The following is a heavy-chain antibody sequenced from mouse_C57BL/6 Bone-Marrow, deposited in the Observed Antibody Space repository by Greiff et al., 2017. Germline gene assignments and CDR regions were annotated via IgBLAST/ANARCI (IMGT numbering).Heavy chain of an antibody. CDR1: GFTFTDYY. V-gene: IGHV7-3*01. Sequence: EVKLQESGGGLVQPGGSLSLSCAASGFTFTDYYMSWVRQPPGKALEWLGFIRNKANGYTTEYSASVKGRFTISRGNSQSILYLQMKALRAEESATSYCARYTHYDSSYYYDNWGQGNTLSVSS. CDR2: IRNKANGYTT. D-gene: IGHD1-1*01. CDR3: ARYTHYDSSYYYDN. J-gene: IGHJ2*01.